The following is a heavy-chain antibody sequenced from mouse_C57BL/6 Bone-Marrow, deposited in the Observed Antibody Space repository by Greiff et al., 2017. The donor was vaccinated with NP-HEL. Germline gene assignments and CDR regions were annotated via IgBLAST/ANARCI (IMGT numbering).Heavy chain of an antibody. V-gene: IGHV5-16*01. Sequence: GKLVESEGGLVQPGSSMKLSCTASGFTFSDYYMAWVRQVPEKGLEWVANINYDGSSTYYLDSLKSRFIISRDNAKNILYLQMSSLKSEDTATYYCARGRGDYWGQGTTLTVSS. J-gene: IGHJ2*01. CDR3: ARGRGDY. CDR2: INYDGSST. CDR1: GFTFSDYY.